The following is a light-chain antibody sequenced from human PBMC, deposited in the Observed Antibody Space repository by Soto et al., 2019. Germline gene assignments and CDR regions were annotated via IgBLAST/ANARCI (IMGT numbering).Light chain of an antibody. CDR1: QSVSRSY. CDR2: GAS. V-gene: IGKV3-20*01. CDR3: QQYGTSRA. Sequence: DIVLTQSPGTLSLSPGEKATHSCRASQSVSRSYLAWYQQKPGQAPRLLIYGASSRATGIPDRFSGSGSGTDFTLTINRLEPEDFAVYYCQQYGTSRAFGQGTKV. J-gene: IGKJ1*01.